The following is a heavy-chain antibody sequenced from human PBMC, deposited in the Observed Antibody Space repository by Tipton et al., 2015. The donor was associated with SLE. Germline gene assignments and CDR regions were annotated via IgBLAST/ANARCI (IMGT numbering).Heavy chain of an antibody. V-gene: IGHV4-61*09. CDR2: IYTSGST. D-gene: IGHD3-22*01. CDR1: GGSISSGGYY. CDR3: ARGTNYDSSGYYSY. J-gene: IGHJ4*02. Sequence: TLSLTCTVSGGSISSGGYYWSWIRQSPGKGLEWIGYIYTSGSTNYNPSLKSRVTISVDTSKNQLSLKLSSVTAADTALYYCARGTNYDSSGYYSYWGQGTLVTVSS.